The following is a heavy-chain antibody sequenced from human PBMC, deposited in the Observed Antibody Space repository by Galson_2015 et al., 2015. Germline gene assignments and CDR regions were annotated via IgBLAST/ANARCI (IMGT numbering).Heavy chain of an antibody. CDR2: ISSSGSNI. CDR1: GFTFSSYD. J-gene: IGHJ6*03. Sequence: SLRLSCAASGFTFSSYDMNWVRQAPGKGLEWVSYISSSGSNIYCADSVKGRFTISQDNAKNSLYLQMNSLRVEDTAVYYCARDMRDFLLYYYCYMDVWGKGTTVTVSS. D-gene: IGHD2-2*01. CDR3: ARDMRDFLLYYYCYMDV. V-gene: IGHV3-48*03.